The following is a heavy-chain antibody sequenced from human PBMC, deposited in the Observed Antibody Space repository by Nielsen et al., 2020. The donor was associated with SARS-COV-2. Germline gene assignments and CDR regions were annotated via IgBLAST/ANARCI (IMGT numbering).Heavy chain of an antibody. J-gene: IGHJ6*02. CDR1: GFTFSSYW. CDR3: ARDFAPYYYYGMDV. Sequence: GESLKISCAASGFTFSSYWMSWVRQAPGKGLEWVANIKQDGSEKYYVDSVKGRFTISRDNAKNSLYLQMNSLRAEDTAVYYCARDFAPYYYYGMDVWGQGTTVTVSS. CDR2: IKQDGSEK. V-gene: IGHV3-7*01.